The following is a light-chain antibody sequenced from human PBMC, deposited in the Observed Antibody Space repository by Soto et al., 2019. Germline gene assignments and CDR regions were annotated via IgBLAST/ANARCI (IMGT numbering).Light chain of an antibody. CDR1: QGISSA. CDR3: QQSYGYPLP. V-gene: IGKV1-13*02. Sequence: AIQLTQSPSSLSASVGDRVSITCRARQGISSALAWYQQKPGKAPRLLIYDASSLQSGVPSRFSGSASGTDFTLTISTLQPEDFATYSCQQSYGYPLPFGGGTKVEIK. J-gene: IGKJ4*01. CDR2: DAS.